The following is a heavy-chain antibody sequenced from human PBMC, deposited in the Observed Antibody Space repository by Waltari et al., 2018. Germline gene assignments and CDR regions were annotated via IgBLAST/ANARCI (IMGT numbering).Heavy chain of an antibody. Sequence: QVQLQESGPGLVKPSQTLSLTCTVSGGSISSGSYYWSWIRQPAGKGLEWIGYIYTSGSTNYNPSLKSRVTISVDTSKNQFSLKLSSVTAADTAVYYCARDSSGYLYYYYYGMDVWGQGTTVTVSS. CDR1: GGSISSGSYY. CDR3: ARDSSGYLYYYYYGMDV. J-gene: IGHJ6*02. V-gene: IGHV4-61*09. D-gene: IGHD3-22*01. CDR2: IYTSGST.